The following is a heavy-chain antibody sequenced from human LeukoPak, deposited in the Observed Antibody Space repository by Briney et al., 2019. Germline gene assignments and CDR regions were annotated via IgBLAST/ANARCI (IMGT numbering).Heavy chain of an antibody. CDR3: ARGHDWFDP. J-gene: IGHJ5*02. CDR1: GGSISSGSYY. V-gene: IGHV4-61*02. CDR2: IYTSGST. Sequence: SETLSLTCTVSGGSISSGSYYWSWIRQPAGKGLKWIGRIYTSGSTNYNPSLKSRVTISVDTSKNRFSLKLSSVTAADTAVYYCARGHDWFDPWGQGTLVTVSS.